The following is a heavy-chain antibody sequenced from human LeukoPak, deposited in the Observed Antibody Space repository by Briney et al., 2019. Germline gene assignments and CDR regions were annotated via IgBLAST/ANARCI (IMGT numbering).Heavy chain of an antibody. D-gene: IGHD2-2*01. J-gene: IGHJ5*02. CDR3: ARGPISSNPGT. V-gene: IGHV3-74*01. CDR2: VSADGSST. CDR1: GFTFSTYW. Sequence: PGGSLRLSCAASGFTFSTYWMHWVRQAPGEGLVWVSRVSADGSSTTYADSVKGRFTISRDNAKNTLYLQMNSLRVEDTAIYYCARGPISSNPGTWGQGTLVTVSS.